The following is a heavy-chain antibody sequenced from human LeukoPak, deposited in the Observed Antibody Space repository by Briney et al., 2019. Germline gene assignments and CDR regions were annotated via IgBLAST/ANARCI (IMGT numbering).Heavy chain of an antibody. Sequence: GASVKVSCKASGYTFTTYGISWVRQAPGQGLEWMGWISTYNGNTNYAQKLQGRVTMTTDTSTSTAYMELRSLRSDDTAVYYCARDYQTLTTPGYWGQGTLVTVSS. J-gene: IGHJ1*01. CDR1: GYTFTTYG. D-gene: IGHD4-17*01. V-gene: IGHV1-18*01. CDR3: ARDYQTLTTPGY. CDR2: ISTYNGNT.